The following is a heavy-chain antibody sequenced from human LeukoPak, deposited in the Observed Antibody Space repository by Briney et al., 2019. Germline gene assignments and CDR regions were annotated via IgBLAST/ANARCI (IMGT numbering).Heavy chain of an antibody. CDR3: ANDAYSSSSVPDY. CDR2: ISWNSGSI. D-gene: IGHD6-6*01. J-gene: IGHJ4*02. Sequence: PGGSLRLSCAASGFTFDDYAMHWVRQAPGKGLEWVSGISWNSGSIGYADSVKGRFTISRDNAKNSLYLQMNSLRAEDTALYYCANDAYSSSSVPDYSGQGTLVTVSS. V-gene: IGHV3-9*01. CDR1: GFTFDDYA.